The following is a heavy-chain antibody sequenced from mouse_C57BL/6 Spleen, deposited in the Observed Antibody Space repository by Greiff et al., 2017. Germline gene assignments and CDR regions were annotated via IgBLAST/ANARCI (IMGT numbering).Heavy chain of an antibody. J-gene: IGHJ1*03. CDR3: TKGTTVVAPYWYFAV. CDR1: GYTFTDYE. D-gene: IGHD1-1*01. V-gene: IGHV1-15*01. Sequence: VQLQESGAELVRPGASVTLSCKASGYTFTDYEMHWVKQTPVHGLEWIGAIDPDTGGTAYNQKFKGKAILTADKSSSTAYMELRSLTSEDSAVYYGTKGTTVVAPYWYFAVWGTGTTVTVSS. CDR2: IDPDTGGT.